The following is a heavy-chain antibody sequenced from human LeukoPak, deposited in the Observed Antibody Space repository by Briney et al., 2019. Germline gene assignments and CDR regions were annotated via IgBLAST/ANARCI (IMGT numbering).Heavy chain of an antibody. Sequence: GGSLRLSCAASGFTVSSDYMAWVRQAPGKGLDWVSIIYSGGNTYYADSVKGRFTISRDNSKNILYLQMNKLGAEDTAVYYCARDAYRYENDGFFDNWGQGTLVTVSS. V-gene: IGHV3-53*01. CDR3: ARDAYRYENDGFFDN. D-gene: IGHD3-10*01. CDR1: GFTVSSDY. CDR2: IYSGGNT. J-gene: IGHJ4*02.